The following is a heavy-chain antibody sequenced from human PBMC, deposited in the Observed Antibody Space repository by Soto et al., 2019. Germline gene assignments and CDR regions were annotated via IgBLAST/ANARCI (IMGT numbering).Heavy chain of an antibody. J-gene: IGHJ6*02. V-gene: IGHV3-9*01. CDR1: GFTFNEYA. CDR2: ISWNGDNI. Sequence: PGGSLRLSCAASGFTFNEYAMHWVRQTPGKGLEWVSYISWNGDNIDYADSVKGRFTISRDNAKNSLYLQMNSLRAEDTALYYCAKDKGYYDILTGYYVSRGLDVWGQGTTVTVSS. D-gene: IGHD3-9*01. CDR3: AKDKGYYDILTGYYVSRGLDV.